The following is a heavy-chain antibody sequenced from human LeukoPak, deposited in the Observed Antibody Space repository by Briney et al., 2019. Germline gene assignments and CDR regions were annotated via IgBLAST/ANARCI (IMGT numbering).Heavy chain of an antibody. CDR3: AKRGPYDYVWGSYRSPNTYYFDY. D-gene: IGHD3-16*02. CDR2: ISGSGGST. V-gene: IGHV3-23*01. J-gene: IGHJ4*01. Sequence: GGSLRLSCAASGFTFSSYAKSWVRQAPGKGLEWVSAISGSGGSTYYADSVKGRFTISRDNSKNTLYLQMNSLRAEDTAVYYCAKRGPYDYVWGSYRSPNTYYFDYWGHGTLVTVSS. CDR1: GFTFSSYA.